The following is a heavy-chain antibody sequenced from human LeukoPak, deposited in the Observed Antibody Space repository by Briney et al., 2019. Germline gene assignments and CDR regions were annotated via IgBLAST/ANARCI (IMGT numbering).Heavy chain of an antibody. J-gene: IGHJ6*02. D-gene: IGHD3-10*01. CDR3: ARDLGTPGNYGMDV. CDR2: ISAYNGNT. V-gene: IGHV1-18*01. CDR1: GYTFTTYG. Sequence: ASVKVSCKASGYTFTTYGISWVRQAPGQGLEWMGWISAYNGNTKYAQNLQGRVTMTTDISTSIVYMELRSLRSDDTAVYYCARDLGTPGNYGMDVWGQGTTVTVSS.